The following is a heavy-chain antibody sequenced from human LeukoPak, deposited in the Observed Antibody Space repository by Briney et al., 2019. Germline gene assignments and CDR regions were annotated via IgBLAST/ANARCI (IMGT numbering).Heavy chain of an antibody. J-gene: IGHJ4*02. CDR3: AKKRDSHETLYFFDS. V-gene: IGHV3-23*01. CDR2: ISGSGSDT. D-gene: IGHD2-15*01. Sequence: GSLRLSCAASGFSFNTYGMTWGRQAPGKGLEWVSAISGSGSDTYYADSVQGRFTISRDNSKNTLSLQMDSLRAEDTAVYYCAKKRDSHETLYFFDSWGQGILVTVSS. CDR1: GFSFNTYG.